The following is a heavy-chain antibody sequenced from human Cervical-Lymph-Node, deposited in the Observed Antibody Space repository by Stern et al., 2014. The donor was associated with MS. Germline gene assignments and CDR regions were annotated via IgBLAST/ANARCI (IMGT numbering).Heavy chain of an antibody. CDR2: ISNNSTHT. J-gene: IGHJ4*02. V-gene: IGHV3-21*01. D-gene: IGHD4-17*01. CDR3: ARARVGDYARSPHLDS. CDR1: GFTFSHYS. Sequence: EDQLVESGGGLVKPGESLRLSCDASGFTFSHYSINWVRLAPGKGLEWISSISNNSTHTYYADSVEGRFTISRDSAKDSVSLHMVSLRAEDTAVYYCARARVGDYARSPHLDSWGQGTLVSVSS.